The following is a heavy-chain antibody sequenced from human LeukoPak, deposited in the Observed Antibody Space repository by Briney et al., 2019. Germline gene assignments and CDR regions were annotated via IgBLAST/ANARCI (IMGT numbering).Heavy chain of an antibody. CDR3: ARDGGYCSRTSCPYNWFDP. CDR1: GGTLSSYA. CDR2: IIPIFGTA. Sequence: ASVKVSCKASGGTLSSYAISWVRQAPGQGLEWMGGIIPIFGTANYAQKFQGRVTITADESTSTAYMELSSLRSEDTAVYYCARDGGYCSRTSCPYNWFDPWGQGTLVTISS. D-gene: IGHD2-2*01. V-gene: IGHV1-69*13. J-gene: IGHJ5*02.